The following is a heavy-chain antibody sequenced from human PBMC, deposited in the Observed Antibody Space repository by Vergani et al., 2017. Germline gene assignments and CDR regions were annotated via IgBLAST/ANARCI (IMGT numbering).Heavy chain of an antibody. J-gene: IGHJ3*02. CDR3: ARDHRDYNNYPGTFDI. D-gene: IGHD5-24*01. Sequence: QVQLVESGGGLVKPGGSLRLSCAASGFSFSDHYMTWIRQAPGKGLEWVSYISNSGNTIEYGDSVKGRFSISRDNAKSSLFLQMDSLRAEDTAVYYCARDHRDYNNYPGTFDIWGQGSMVTVSS. CDR1: GFSFSDHY. CDR2: ISNSGNTI. V-gene: IGHV3-11*01.